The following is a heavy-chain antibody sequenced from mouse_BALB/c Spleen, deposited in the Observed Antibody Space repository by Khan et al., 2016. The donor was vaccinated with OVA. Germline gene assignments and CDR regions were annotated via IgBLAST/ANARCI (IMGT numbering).Heavy chain of an antibody. Sequence: VQLKQSGGGLVQPGGSRKLSCAASGFTFSSFGMHWVRQAPEKGLEWVAYISSGSSTIYYADTVKGRFTISRDNPKNTLFLQMTSLRSEDTAMYYCSLYGNYGDGFYYWCHDATLTVSS. V-gene: IGHV5-17*02. CDR3: SLYGNYGDGFYY. J-gene: IGHJ2*01. D-gene: IGHD2-10*02. CDR1: GFTFSSFG. CDR2: ISSGSSTI.